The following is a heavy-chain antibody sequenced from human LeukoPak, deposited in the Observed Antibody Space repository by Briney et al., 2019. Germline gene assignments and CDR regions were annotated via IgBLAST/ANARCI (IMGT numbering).Heavy chain of an antibody. D-gene: IGHD2-15*01. CDR1: GFTFSSYA. V-gene: IGHV3-23*01. CDR2: ISGSGGGT. Sequence: PGGSLRLSCAASGFTFSSYAMTWVRQAPGKGLEWVSGISGSGGGTHYADSVQGRFTISRDNSKNTLYLQMNSLRADDTAVYYCAKGRLVVGAVDYWGQGTLVTVSS. CDR3: AKGRLVVGAVDY. J-gene: IGHJ4*02.